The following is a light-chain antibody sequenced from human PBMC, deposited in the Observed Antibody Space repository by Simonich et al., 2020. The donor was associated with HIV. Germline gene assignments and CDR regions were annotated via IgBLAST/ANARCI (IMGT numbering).Light chain of an antibody. V-gene: IGKV1-NL1*01. Sequence: IQMTQSPSSLSASVGDRVTITCRASQDIRNDLAWYQQKPGKAPKLLLYAASRLESGVPARFSGSGSGTDYTLTISSLQPEDFATYYCQQYYSTLTFGGGTKVEIK. J-gene: IGKJ4*01. CDR1: QDIRND. CDR3: QQYYSTLT. CDR2: AAS.